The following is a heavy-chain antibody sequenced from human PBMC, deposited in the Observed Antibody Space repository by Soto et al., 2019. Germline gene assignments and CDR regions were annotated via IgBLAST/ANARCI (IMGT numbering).Heavy chain of an antibody. CDR3: VRDLAYCTSTRCDGYGVDV. CDR2: INAGNGNT. V-gene: IGHV1-3*01. J-gene: IGHJ6*02. Sequence: ASVKVSCKASGYTFTSYAMHWVRQAPGQRLEWMGWINAGNGNTKYSQKFQGRVTITRDTSASTAYMELSSLRSEDTAVYYCVRDLAYCTSTRCDGYGVDVWGQGTTVT. D-gene: IGHD2-2*01. CDR1: GYTFTSYA.